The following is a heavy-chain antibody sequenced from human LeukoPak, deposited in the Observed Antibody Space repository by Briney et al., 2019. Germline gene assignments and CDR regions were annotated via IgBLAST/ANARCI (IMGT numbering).Heavy chain of an antibody. CDR3: ARDLYCGGDCYFFDY. D-gene: IGHD2-21*02. CDR2: ISYDGSNK. Sequence: GGSLRLSCAASGFTFSSYAKHWVRQAPGKGLEWVAVISYDGSNKYYADSVKGRFTISRDNSKNTLYLQMNSLRAEDTAVYYCARDLYCGGDCYFFDYWGQGTLVTVSS. V-gene: IGHV3-30-3*01. CDR1: GFTFSSYA. J-gene: IGHJ4*02.